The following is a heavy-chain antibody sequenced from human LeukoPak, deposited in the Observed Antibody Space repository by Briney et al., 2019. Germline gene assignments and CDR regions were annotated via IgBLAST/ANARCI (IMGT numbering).Heavy chain of an antibody. CDR1: GGSISSRNYY. CDR3: ARHVSVAVTNFFDY. J-gene: IGHJ4*02. D-gene: IGHD6-19*01. V-gene: IGHV4-39*01. Sequence: SETLSLTCTVSGGSISSRNYYWGWIRQPPGKGLEWIGGGYYTGTTYANPSLKSRVTISVDTPKNQFSLRLSSVTAADTAVYYCARHVSVAVTNFFDYWGQGTLVTVSS. CDR2: GYYTGTT.